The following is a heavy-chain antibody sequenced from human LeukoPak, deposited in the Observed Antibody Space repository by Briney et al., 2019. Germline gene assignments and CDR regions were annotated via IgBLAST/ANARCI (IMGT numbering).Heavy chain of an antibody. CDR1: GGTFSSYA. CDR2: IIPIFGTA. V-gene: IGHV1-69*13. CDR3: ARDTRGVWYFDL. Sequence: EASVKVSCKASGGTFSSYAINWVRQAPGQGLEWMGGIIPIFGTANYAQKFQGRVTITADESTSAAYMELSSLRSEDTAVYYCARDTRGVWYFDLWGRGTLVTVSS. D-gene: IGHD1-26*01. J-gene: IGHJ2*01.